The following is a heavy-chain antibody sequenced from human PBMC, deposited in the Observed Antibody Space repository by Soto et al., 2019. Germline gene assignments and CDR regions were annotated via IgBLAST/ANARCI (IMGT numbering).Heavy chain of an antibody. CDR1: GYSFTSYW. CDR3: ARLTYDSSGYYYFSAFDI. D-gene: IGHD3-22*01. J-gene: IGHJ3*02. Sequence: GESLKISCKGSGYSFTSYWIGWVRQMPGKGLEWMGIIYPGDSDTRYSPSFQGQVTISADKSISTAYLQWSSLKASDTAMYYCARLTYDSSGYYYFSAFDIWGQGTMVTVSS. V-gene: IGHV5-51*01. CDR2: IYPGDSDT.